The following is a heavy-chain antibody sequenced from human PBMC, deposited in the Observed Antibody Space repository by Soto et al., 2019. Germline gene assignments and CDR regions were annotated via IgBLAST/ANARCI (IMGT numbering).Heavy chain of an antibody. V-gene: IGHV4-31*03. CDR3: ARDSSSAETGERKYYFDY. CDR2: IYYSGST. J-gene: IGHJ4*02. Sequence: QVQLQESGPGLVKPSQTLSLTCTVSGCSISSGGYYWSWIRQHPGKGLEWIGYIYYSGSTYDNPSLKSRVTISVDPSKNQFSLKLSSVTAADTAVYYCARDSSSAETGERKYYFDYWGQGTLVTVSS. CDR1: GCSISSGGYY. D-gene: IGHD7-27*01.